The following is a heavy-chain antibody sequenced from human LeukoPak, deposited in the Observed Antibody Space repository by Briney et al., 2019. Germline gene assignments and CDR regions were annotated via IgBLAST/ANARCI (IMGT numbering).Heavy chain of an antibody. CDR2: IYTSGST. CDR3: AIITLDFWSGYFDY. CDR1: GGSLSSGSYY. V-gene: IGHV4-61*02. Sequence: PSQTLSLTCTVSGGSLSSGSYYWRWLRQPAGKGLEWLGRIYTSGSTNYNPSLKSRVTISIDTSKNQFSLKLSSVTAADTAVYYCAIITLDFWSGYFDYWGQGTLVTVSS. D-gene: IGHD3-3*01. J-gene: IGHJ4*02.